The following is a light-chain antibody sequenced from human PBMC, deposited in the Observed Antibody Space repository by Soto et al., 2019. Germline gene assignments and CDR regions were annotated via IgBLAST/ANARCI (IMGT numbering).Light chain of an antibody. J-gene: IGKJ1*01. V-gene: IGKV1-5*01. CDR3: LQDYNYPWT. CDR2: DAS. CDR1: KTISSW. Sequence: DIQMTQSPSTLSASVGDRVTITCRASKTISSWLAWYQQRPGKAPKLLIYDASSLESGVPSRFSGSGSGTDFSLTISSLQADDFATYYCLQDYNYPWTFGQGTKVDIK.